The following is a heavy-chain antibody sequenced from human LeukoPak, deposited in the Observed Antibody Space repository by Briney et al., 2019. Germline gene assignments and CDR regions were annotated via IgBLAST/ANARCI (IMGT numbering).Heavy chain of an antibody. CDR2: IGGDSRT. CDR3: AKGILRWSFDY. V-gene: IGHV3-23*01. D-gene: IGHD4-23*01. J-gene: IGHJ4*02. Sequence: GGSLRLSCAASGFTFSSNAMCWVRQAPGKGLEWVSGIGGDSRTHYADSVEGRFTIFRDSSKNMLYLQMNNLRAEDTAVYYCAKGILRWSFDYWGQGTLVTVSS. CDR1: GFTFSSNA.